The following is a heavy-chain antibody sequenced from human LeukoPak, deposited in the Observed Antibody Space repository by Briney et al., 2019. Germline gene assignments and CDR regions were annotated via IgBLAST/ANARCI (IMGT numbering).Heavy chain of an antibody. CDR2: ISSSSSYI. D-gene: IGHD3-3*01. V-gene: IGHV3-21*01. CDR1: GFTFSSYS. J-gene: IGHJ4*02. CDR3: TTGTWDDFWSGYYQLDY. Sequence: GGSLRLSCAASGFTFSSYSMNWVRQAPGKGLEWVSSISSSSSYIYYADSVKGRFTISRDNAKNSLYLQMNSLRAEDTAVYYCTTGTWDDFWSGYYQLDYWGQGTLVTVSS.